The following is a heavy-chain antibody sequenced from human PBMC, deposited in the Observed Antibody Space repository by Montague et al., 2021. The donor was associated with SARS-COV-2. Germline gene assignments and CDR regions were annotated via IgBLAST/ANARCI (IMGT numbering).Heavy chain of an antibody. CDR3: ASMVRAQVYYFDY. J-gene: IGHJ4*02. V-gene: IGHV4-39*01. CDR1: GGSISSSSYY. D-gene: IGHD3-10*01. Sequence: SETLSLTCTVSGGSISSSSYYWGWIRQPPGKGLEWIGSIVYSGSTDYXPSLKSRVTLSVDTSKNQFSLKLSSVTAADTAVYYCASMVRAQVYYFDYWGQGTLVTVSS. CDR2: IVYSGST.